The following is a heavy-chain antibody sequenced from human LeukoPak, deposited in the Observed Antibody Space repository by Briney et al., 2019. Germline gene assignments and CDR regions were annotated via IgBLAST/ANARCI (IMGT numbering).Heavy chain of an antibody. CDR1: GGSISSTNYY. V-gene: IGHV4-39*07. D-gene: IGHD6-13*01. J-gene: IGHJ3*02. Sequence: SETLSLTCTVSGGSISSTNYYWGWIRQPPGKGLEWIGEINHSGSTNYNPSLKSRVTISVDTSKNQFSLKLSSVTAADTAVYYCARGRSRIAAAVSGAFDIWGQGTMVTVSS. CDR3: ARGRSRIAAAVSGAFDI. CDR2: INHSGST.